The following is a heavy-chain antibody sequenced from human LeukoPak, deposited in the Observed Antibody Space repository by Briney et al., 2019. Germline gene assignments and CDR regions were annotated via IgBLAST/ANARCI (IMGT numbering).Heavy chain of an antibody. V-gene: IGHV1-2*04. CDR1: GYTFTGYY. CDR2: SNPNSGGT. D-gene: IGHD2-2*01. CDR3: ARGWVVPAASPSPDFDY. J-gene: IGHJ4*02. Sequence: ASVKVSCKASGYTFTGYYMHGVRQAAGQEREWMGWSNPNSGGTNYAQKFQGWVTMTRDTSISTAYMELSRLRSDETAVYYCARGWVVPAASPSPDFDYWGQGTLVTVSS.